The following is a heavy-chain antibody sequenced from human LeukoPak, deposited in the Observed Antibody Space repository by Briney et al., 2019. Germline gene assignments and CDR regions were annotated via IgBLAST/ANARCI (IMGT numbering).Heavy chain of an antibody. Sequence: GGSLRLSCAAYGFTVSSNYMSWVRQAPGKGLEWVSVIYSGGSTYYADSVKGRFTISRDNSKNTLYLQMNSLRAEDTAVYYCARMNRGYCSGGSCYWFDPWGQGTLVTVSS. CDR2: IYSGGST. J-gene: IGHJ5*02. V-gene: IGHV3-66*01. D-gene: IGHD2-15*01. CDR1: GFTVSSNY. CDR3: ARMNRGYCSGGSCYWFDP.